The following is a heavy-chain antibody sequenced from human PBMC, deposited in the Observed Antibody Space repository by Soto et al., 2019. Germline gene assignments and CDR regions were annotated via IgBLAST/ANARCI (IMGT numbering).Heavy chain of an antibody. D-gene: IGHD3-10*01. CDR1: GYTFTSYD. Sequence: GASVKVSCKASGYTFTSYDINWVRQATGQGLEWMGWMNPNSGNTGYAQKFQGRVTMTRNTSISTAYMELSSLRSEDTAVYYCARRPMVRGVIRDYYMDVWGKGTTVTVSS. CDR2: MNPNSGNT. J-gene: IGHJ6*03. V-gene: IGHV1-8*01. CDR3: ARRPMVRGVIRDYYMDV.